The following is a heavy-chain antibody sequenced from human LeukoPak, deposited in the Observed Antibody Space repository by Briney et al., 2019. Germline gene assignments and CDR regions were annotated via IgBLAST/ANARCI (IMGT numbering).Heavy chain of an antibody. CDR3: AREPTNYDFWSGPPFDY. D-gene: IGHD3-3*01. V-gene: IGHV1-69*04. CDR1: GGTFSSYA. J-gene: IGHJ4*02. Sequence: EASVKVSCKASGGTFSSYAISWVRQAPGQGLEWMGRIIPILGIASYAQKFQGRVTITADKSTSTAYMELSSLRSEDTAVYYCAREPTNYDFWSGPPFDYWGQGTLVTVSS. CDR2: IIPILGIA.